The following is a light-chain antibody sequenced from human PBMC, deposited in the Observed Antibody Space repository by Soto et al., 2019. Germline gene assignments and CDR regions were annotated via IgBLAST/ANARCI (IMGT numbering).Light chain of an antibody. CDR3: QQYGNSPIT. CDR1: QSVRSRY. CDR2: GAS. Sequence: EIVLTQSPAPLSLSPGERATLSCRASQSVRSRYLAWYQQKPGQAPRLLISGASSRATGIPDRFSGSGSGTDFTLTVSRLEPEDVALYYCQQYGNSPITLGQGTRLEIK. V-gene: IGKV3-20*01. J-gene: IGKJ5*01.